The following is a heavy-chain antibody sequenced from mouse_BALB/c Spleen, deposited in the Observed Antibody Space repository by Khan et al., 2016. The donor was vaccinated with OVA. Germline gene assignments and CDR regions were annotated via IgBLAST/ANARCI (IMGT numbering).Heavy chain of an antibody. CDR2: ISTYYGHP. J-gene: IGHJ3*01. D-gene: IGHD1-3*01. CDR1: GYTFTDFT. Sequence: VQLQESGAELVRPGVSVKISYKGSGYTFTDFTMHWVRQSHAMSLEWIGVISTYYGHPTYNQEFKDKATLTVDKSSSTAYMELARLTSEDSAIYYCTRGGGGTRFVYWGQGTLVTVSA. V-gene: IGHV1S137*01. CDR3: TRGGGGTRFVY.